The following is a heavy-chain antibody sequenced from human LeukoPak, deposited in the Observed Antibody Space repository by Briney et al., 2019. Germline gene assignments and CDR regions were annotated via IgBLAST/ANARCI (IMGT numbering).Heavy chain of an antibody. J-gene: IGHJ4*02. CDR2: ISYDGSNK. D-gene: IGHD3-10*01. Sequence: GRSLRLSCAASGFTFSSYAMHWVRQAPGKGLEWVAVISYDGSNKYYSDSVKGRFTISRDNSKNTLYLQMNSLRAEDTAVYYCARDLDYYGSGRDWGQGTLVTVSS. CDR3: ARDLDYYGSGRD. V-gene: IGHV3-30-3*01. CDR1: GFTFSSYA.